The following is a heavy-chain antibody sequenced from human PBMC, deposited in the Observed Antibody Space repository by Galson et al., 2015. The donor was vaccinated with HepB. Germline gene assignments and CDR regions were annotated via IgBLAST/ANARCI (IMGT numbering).Heavy chain of an antibody. CDR2: ISWNSCSI. J-gene: IGHJ5*02. CDR3: AKSGCSSTSCYANWFDP. Sequence: SLRLSCAASGFTFDDYAMHWVRQAPGKGLEWVSGISWNSCSIGYADSVKGRFTISRDNAKNSLYLQMNSLRAEDTALYYCAKSGCSSTSCYANWFDPWGQGTLVTVSS. V-gene: IGHV3-9*01. CDR1: GFTFDDYA. D-gene: IGHD2-2*01.